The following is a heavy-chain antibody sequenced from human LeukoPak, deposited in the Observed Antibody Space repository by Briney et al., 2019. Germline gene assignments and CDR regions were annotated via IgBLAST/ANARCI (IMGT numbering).Heavy chain of an antibody. CDR3: ASLPYYDYIWGSYSFDY. CDR1: GFTFSSYW. CDR2: IKKDGSEK. J-gene: IGHJ4*02. V-gene: IGHV3-7*01. Sequence: GGSLRLSCAASGFTFSSYWMSWVRQAPGKGLEWVANIKKDGSEKYYVDSVKGRFTISGDNAKNSLYLQMNSLRAEDTAVYYCASLPYYDYIWGSYSFDYWGQGTLVTVSS. D-gene: IGHD3-16*01.